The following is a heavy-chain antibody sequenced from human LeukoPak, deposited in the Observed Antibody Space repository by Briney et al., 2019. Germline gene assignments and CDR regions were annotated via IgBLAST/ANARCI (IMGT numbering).Heavy chain of an antibody. CDR2: IIPIFGTA. CDR1: GGTFSSYA. CDR3: ASGERATMVRGVITANWFDP. D-gene: IGHD3-10*01. V-gene: IGHV1-69*13. J-gene: IGHJ5*02. Sequence: ASVKVSCKASGGTFSSYAISWVRQAPGQGLEWMGGIIPIFGTANYAQKFQGRVTITADESTSTAYMELSSLRSEDTAVYYCASGERATMVRGVITANWFDPWGQGTLVTVSS.